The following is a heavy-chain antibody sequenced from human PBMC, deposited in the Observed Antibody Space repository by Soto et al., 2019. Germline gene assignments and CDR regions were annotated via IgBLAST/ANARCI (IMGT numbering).Heavy chain of an antibody. D-gene: IGHD3-9*01. V-gene: IGHV1-2*04. CDR3: ARDFNDRLDY. CDR2: INPNSGGT. CDR1: GYTFTGNY. Sequence: ASVKVSSKACGYTFTGNYMHWVRQAPGQGLEWMGWINPNSGGTNYAQKFQGWVTMTRDTSISTAYMELSRLRSDDTAVYYCARDFNDRLDYWGQGTLVTVSS. J-gene: IGHJ4*02.